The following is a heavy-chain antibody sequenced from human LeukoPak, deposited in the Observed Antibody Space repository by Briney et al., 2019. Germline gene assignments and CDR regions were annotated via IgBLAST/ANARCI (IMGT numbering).Heavy chain of an antibody. CDR2: ISGSGGST. CDR1: GFTFSSYG. J-gene: IGHJ4*02. V-gene: IGHV3-23*01. Sequence: GSLRLSCAASGFTFSSYGMSWVRQAPGKGLEWVSAISGSGGSTYYADSVKGRFTISRDNSKNTLYLQMNSLRAEDTAVYYCAKVRYFYRSGSYLYYFDSWGQGTLVTVSS. CDR3: AKVRYFYRSGSYLYYFDS. D-gene: IGHD3-10*01.